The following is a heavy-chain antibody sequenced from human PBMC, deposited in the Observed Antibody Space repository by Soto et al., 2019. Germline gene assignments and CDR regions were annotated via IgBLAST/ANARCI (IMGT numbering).Heavy chain of an antibody. CDR1: GFTFSSYS. V-gene: IGHV3-48*01. D-gene: IGHD4-17*01. CDR3: AREGHDYGDYIDAFDI. J-gene: IGHJ3*02. CDR2: ISSSSSTI. Sequence: EVQLVESGGGLVQPGGSLRLSCAASGFTFSSYSMNWVRQAPGKGLEWVSYISSSSSTIYYADSVKGRFTISRANAKNSLYLQMNSLRAEDTAVYYCAREGHDYGDYIDAFDIWGQGTMVTVSS.